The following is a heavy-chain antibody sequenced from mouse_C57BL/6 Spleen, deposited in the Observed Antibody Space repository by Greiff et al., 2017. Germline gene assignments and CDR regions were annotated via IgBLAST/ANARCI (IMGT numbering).Heavy chain of an antibody. CDR1: GYTFTSYW. J-gene: IGHJ3*01. Sequence: QVQLQQPGAELVRPGTSVKLSCKASGYTFTSYWMHWVKQRPGQGLEWIGVIDPSDSYTNYNQKFKGKATLTVDTSSSTAYMQLSSLTSEDSAVYYCARPYYGTSPAWFAYWGQGTLVTVSA. V-gene: IGHV1-59*01. CDR2: IDPSDSYT. D-gene: IGHD1-1*01. CDR3: ARPYYGTSPAWFAY.